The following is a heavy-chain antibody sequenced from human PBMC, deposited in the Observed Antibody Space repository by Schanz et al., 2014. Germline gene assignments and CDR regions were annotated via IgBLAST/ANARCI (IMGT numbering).Heavy chain of an antibody. CDR2: ITYNGGTI. Sequence: EEQLVESGGGLVQPGGSLRLSCAASGFSFSSHSFNWVRQAPGKGLEWISYITYNGGTIYYADSVKGRFTISRDNFKGALYLQMNSLRAEDTAVYYCARGGFGEVSYFDYWGQGTLVTVSS. CDR3: ARGGFGEVSYFDY. J-gene: IGHJ4*02. CDR1: GFSFSSHS. D-gene: IGHD3-10*01. V-gene: IGHV3-48*01.